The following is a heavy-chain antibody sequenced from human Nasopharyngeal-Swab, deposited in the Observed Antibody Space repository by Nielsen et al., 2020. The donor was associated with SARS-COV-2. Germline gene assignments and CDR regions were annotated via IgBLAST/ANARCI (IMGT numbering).Heavy chain of an antibody. V-gene: IGHV3-13*01. CDR3: ARGRVVVAAMDFDI. CDR2: IGTAGDT. D-gene: IGHD2-15*01. CDR1: GFTFSSYD. Sequence: GESLKISCAASGFTFSSYDMHWVRQATGKGLEWVSAIGTAGDTYYPGSVKGRFTISRDNAKNPLYLQMNSLRAEDTAVYYCARGRVVVAAMDFDIWGQGTMVTVSS. J-gene: IGHJ3*02.